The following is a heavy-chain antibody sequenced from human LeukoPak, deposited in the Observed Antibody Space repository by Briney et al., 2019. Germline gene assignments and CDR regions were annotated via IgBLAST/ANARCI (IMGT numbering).Heavy chain of an antibody. V-gene: IGHV3-30*04. D-gene: IGHD6-19*01. CDR1: GFTFSNYA. CDR2: IAYDGSST. CDR3: ARGSLGTIAVAGTLDY. J-gene: IGHJ4*02. Sequence: GGSLRLSCAASGFTFSNYAIHCVRQAPGKGLEWVAVIAYDGSSTVYADSVKGRFTISRDNSKNTLYLQMNSLRAEDTAVYYCARGSLGTIAVAGTLDYWGQGILVTVSS.